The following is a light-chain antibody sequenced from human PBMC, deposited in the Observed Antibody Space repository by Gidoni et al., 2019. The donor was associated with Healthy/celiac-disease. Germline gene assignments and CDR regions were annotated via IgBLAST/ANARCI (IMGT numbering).Light chain of an antibody. CDR2: AAS. CDR1: LGIRND. Sequence: AIQMTQSPSSLSASVGDRVTITCRARLGIRNDLGWYQQKPGKAPKLLIYAASSLQSGVPSRFSGSGSGKDFTLTISSLQPEDFATYYCLQDYNYPRTFGQGTKVEIK. J-gene: IGKJ1*01. V-gene: IGKV1-6*01. CDR3: LQDYNYPRT.